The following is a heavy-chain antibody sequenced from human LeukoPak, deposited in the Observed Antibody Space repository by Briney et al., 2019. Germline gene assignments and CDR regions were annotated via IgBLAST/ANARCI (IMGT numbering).Heavy chain of an antibody. V-gene: IGHV3-30-3*01. CDR3: ARVPQEGYFDY. CDR1: GFTFTSHA. CDR2: ISYDGSNK. D-gene: IGHD3-16*01. J-gene: IGHJ4*02. Sequence: PGGSLRLSCAASGFTFTSHAMHWVRQAPGKGLEWVAVISYDGSNKYYADSVKGRFTISRDNSKNTLYLQMNSLRAEDTAVYYCARVPQEGYFDYWGQGTLVTVSS.